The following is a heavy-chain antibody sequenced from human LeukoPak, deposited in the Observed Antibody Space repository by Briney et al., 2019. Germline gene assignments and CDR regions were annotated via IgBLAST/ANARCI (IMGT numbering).Heavy chain of an antibody. J-gene: IGHJ5*02. D-gene: IGHD2-2*01. Sequence: PGRSLRLSCAASGFTFSSYGMHWVRQAPGKGLEWVAFIRYDGSNKYYADSVKGRFTISRDNSKNTLYLQMNSLRAEDTAVYYCAKDLRYCSSTSCPSEDPWGQGTLVTVSS. CDR2: IRYDGSNK. V-gene: IGHV3-30*02. CDR3: AKDLRYCSSTSCPSEDP. CDR1: GFTFSSYG.